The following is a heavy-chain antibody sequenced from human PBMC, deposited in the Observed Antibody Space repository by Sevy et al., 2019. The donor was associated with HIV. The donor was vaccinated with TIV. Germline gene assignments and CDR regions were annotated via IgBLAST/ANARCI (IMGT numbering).Heavy chain of an antibody. D-gene: IGHD3-16*02. J-gene: IGHJ6*02. Sequence: ASVKVSCKASGGTFGSYAISWVRQAPGQGLEWMGGIIPIFGTANYAQKFQGRVTITADESTSTAYMELSSLRSEDTAVYYCARDLPQNYDYVWGSYPGYYYGMDVWGQGTTVTVSS. V-gene: IGHV1-69*13. CDR3: ARDLPQNYDYVWGSYPGYYYGMDV. CDR2: IIPIFGTA. CDR1: GGTFGSYA.